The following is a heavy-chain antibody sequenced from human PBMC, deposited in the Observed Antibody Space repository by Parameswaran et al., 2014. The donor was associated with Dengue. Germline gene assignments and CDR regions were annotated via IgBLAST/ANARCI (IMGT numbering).Heavy chain of an antibody. J-gene: IGHJ6*02. D-gene: IGHD2/OR15-2a*01. V-gene: IGHV1-46*01. CDR3: ARDQIIGYYYGMDV. Sequence: WVRQAPGQGLEWMGIINPSGGGTRYAQKFQGRVTMTRDTSTSTVYMELSSLRSEDTAVYYCARDQIIGYYYGMDVWGQGTTVTVSS. CDR2: INPSGGGT.